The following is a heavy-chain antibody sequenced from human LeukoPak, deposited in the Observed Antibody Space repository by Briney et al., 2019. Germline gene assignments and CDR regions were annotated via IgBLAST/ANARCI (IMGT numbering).Heavy chain of an antibody. D-gene: IGHD5-18*01. CDR2: IYYSGST. V-gene: IGHV4-39*01. J-gene: IGHJ6*03. Sequence: SETLSLTSTVSGGSISSSSYYWGWIRQPPGKGLEWIGSIYYSGSTYYNPSLKSRVTISVDTSKNQFSLKLSSVTAADTAVYYCARPTKGDSYGYYYYYMDVWGKGTTVTVSS. CDR1: GGSISSSSYY. CDR3: ARPTKGDSYGYYYYYMDV.